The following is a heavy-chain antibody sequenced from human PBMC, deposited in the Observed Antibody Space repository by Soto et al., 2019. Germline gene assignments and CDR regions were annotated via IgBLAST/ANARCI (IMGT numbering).Heavy chain of an antibody. J-gene: IGHJ4*01. D-gene: IGHD2-15*01. CDR1: GDSVSSGSHA. CDR2: IHHTGST. CDR3: ARTSTGFGHGHY. V-gene: IGHV4-61*03. Sequence: QVQLQESGPGLVKPSETLSLTCSVSGDSVSSGSHAWPWTRQPPGKGLEFLGYIHHTGSTHYTPSLRSRVNSAVETSKNHLSRKLSSVTAADTAIYYCARTSTGFGHGHYWGLRILVTVSS.